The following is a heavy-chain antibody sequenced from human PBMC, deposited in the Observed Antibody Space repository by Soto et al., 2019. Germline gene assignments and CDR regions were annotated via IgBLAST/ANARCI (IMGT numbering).Heavy chain of an antibody. V-gene: IGHV1-8*01. D-gene: IGHD3-16*02. J-gene: IGHJ5*02. CDR2: MNPNSVNT. Sequence: QVQLVQSGAEVKKPGASVKVSCKASGYTFTSYDINLVRQATGQGLEWMGWMNPNSVNTGYAQKFQGRVTMTRNTSISTAYMELSSLRSEDTAVYYCARGAYGYTENWFDPWGQGTLVTVSS. CDR1: GYTFTSYD. CDR3: ARGAYGYTENWFDP.